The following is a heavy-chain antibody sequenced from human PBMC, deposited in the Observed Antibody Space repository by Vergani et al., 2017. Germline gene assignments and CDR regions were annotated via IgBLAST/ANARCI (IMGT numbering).Heavy chain of an antibody. J-gene: IGHJ5*02. CDR1: GFSFNSYW. CDR2: IKSDGSIT. D-gene: IGHD4-17*01. V-gene: IGHV3-74*03. CDR3: ARDSGYGDYSS. Sequence: DVHPAESGGGFFQPGGSLRLSCSASGFSFNSYWMHWVRQVPGKGLLWVSRIKSDGSITAYADSVKGRFTISRDNAQNTLYLQMNSLRVEDTGVYYCARDSGYGDYSSWGQGTLVTVSS.